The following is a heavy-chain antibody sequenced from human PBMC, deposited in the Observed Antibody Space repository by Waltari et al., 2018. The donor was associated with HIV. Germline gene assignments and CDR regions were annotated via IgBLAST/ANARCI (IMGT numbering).Heavy chain of an antibody. CDR2: INHSGST. CDR1: GGSFSGYY. CDR3: ARGNGVVVVPAAIRDSYWYFDL. D-gene: IGHD2-2*02. J-gene: IGHJ2*01. V-gene: IGHV4-34*01. Sequence: QVQLQQWGAGLLKPSETLSLTCAVYGGSFSGYYWSWIRQPPGKGLEWIGEINHSGSTNYNPSLKSRVTISVDTSKNQFSLKLSSVTAADTAVYYCARGNGVVVVPAAIRDSYWYFDLWGRGTLVTVSS.